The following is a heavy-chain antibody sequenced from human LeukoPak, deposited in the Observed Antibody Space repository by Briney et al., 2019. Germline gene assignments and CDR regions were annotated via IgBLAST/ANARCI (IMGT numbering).Heavy chain of an antibody. CDR1: GFTFSSYA. J-gene: IGHJ4*02. CDR2: ISGSGGST. D-gene: IGHD5-18*01. CDR3: AKGVYSYGPGSFDY. V-gene: IGHV3-23*01. Sequence: QAGGSLRLSCAASGFTFSSYAMSWVRQAPGKGLEWVSAISGSGGSTYYADSAKGRFTISRDNSKNTLYLQMNSLRAEDTAVYYCAKGVYSYGPGSFDYWGQGTLVTVSS.